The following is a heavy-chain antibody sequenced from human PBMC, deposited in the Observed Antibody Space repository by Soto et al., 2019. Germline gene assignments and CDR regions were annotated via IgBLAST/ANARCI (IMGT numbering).Heavy chain of an antibody. Sequence: QLQLQESGPGLVKPSETLSLTCTVSGGSISSSSYYWGWIRQPPGKGLEWIGSIYYSGSTYYNPSLKSRVTISVDTSKNQYSLKLSSVTAADTAVYYCARLSVAGNIDYWGQGTLVTVSS. J-gene: IGHJ4*02. CDR1: GGSISSSSYY. CDR2: IYYSGST. CDR3: ARLSVAGNIDY. D-gene: IGHD6-19*01. V-gene: IGHV4-39*01.